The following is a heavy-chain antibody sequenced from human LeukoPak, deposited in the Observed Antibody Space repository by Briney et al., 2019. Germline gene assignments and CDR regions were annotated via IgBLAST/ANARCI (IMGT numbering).Heavy chain of an antibody. CDR2: IKKDGTEN. D-gene: IGHD3-3*01. CDR1: GFSFSDYW. CDR3: ARGQYYDFWSGSHEMAFDI. J-gene: IGHJ3*02. V-gene: IGHV3-7*01. Sequence: PGGSLRLSCAAPGFSFSDYWMGWVRQAPGKGLEWVANIKKDGTENYYVDSVKGRFTISRDNAKNSLYLQMNSLRAEDTAVYYCARGQYYDFWSGSHEMAFDIWGQGTMVTVSS.